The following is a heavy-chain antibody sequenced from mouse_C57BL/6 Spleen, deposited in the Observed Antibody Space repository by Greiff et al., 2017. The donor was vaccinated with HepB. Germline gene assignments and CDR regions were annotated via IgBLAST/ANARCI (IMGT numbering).Heavy chain of an antibody. CDR1: GYTFTSYW. J-gene: IGHJ1*03. CDR2: IHPNSGST. Sequence: VQLQQPGAELVKPGASVKLSCKASGYTFTSYWMHWVKQRPGQGLEWIGMIHPNSGSTNYNEKFKSKATLTVDKSSSTAYMQLSSLTSEDSAVYYCARPSTRGFWYFDVWGTGTTVTVSS. V-gene: IGHV1-64*01. CDR3: ARPSTRGFWYFDV.